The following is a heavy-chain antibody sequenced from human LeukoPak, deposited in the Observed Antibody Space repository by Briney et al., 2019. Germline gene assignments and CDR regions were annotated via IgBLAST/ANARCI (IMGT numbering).Heavy chain of an antibody. Sequence: ATVKISCKVSGYTFTDYYMHWVQQAPGKGLEWTGLVDPEDGETIYAEKLQGRVTMTRDTSTSTVYMELSSLRSEDTAVYYCARDWLHYSGSNYYYMDVWGKGTTVTVSS. J-gene: IGHJ6*03. CDR3: ARDWLHYSGSNYYYMDV. CDR1: GYTFTDYY. V-gene: IGHV1-69-2*01. D-gene: IGHD3-10*01. CDR2: VDPEDGET.